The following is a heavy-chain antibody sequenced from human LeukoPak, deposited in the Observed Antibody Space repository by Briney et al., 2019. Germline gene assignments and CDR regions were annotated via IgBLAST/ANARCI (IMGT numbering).Heavy chain of an antibody. D-gene: IGHD3-10*01. Sequence: GSLSLSCAASGFTFSSYWMSWVRQAPGKGLEWVANIKQDGSEKYYVDSVKGRFTISRDNAKNSLYLQMNSLRAEDTAVYYCAREGLNYYGSGSYSYYYYGMDVWGQGTTVTVSS. V-gene: IGHV3-7*01. CDR1: GFTFSSYW. CDR3: AREGLNYYGSGSYSYYYYGMDV. J-gene: IGHJ6*02. CDR2: IKQDGSEK.